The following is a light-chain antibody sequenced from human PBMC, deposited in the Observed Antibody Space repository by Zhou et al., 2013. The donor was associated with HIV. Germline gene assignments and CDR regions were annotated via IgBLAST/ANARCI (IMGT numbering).Light chain of an antibody. J-gene: IGKJ1*01. Sequence: DIQMTQSPSSLSASVGDTVTITCRASQSISISLNWYQQKPGKAPKLLIYAASTLQSGVPSRFSGSGSGTDFSLTIRSLQPEDFATYYCLTELLRTPTGTFG. CDR2: AAS. CDR3: LTELLRTPTGT. CDR1: QSISIS. V-gene: IGKV1-39*01.